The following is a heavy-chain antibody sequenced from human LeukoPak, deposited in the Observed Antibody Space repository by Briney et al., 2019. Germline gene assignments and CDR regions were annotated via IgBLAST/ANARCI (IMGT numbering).Heavy chain of an antibody. CDR1: GYTFTSCG. J-gene: IGHJ3*02. D-gene: IGHD3-22*01. V-gene: IGHV1-18*01. CDR2: ISAYNGNT. CDR3: ARDVSLGRITMIVVAGPYDGAFDI. Sequence: ASVKVSCKASGYTFTSCGISWVRQAPGQGLEWMGWISAYNGNTNYAQKLQGRVTITADKSTSTAYMELSSLRSEDTAVYYCARDVSLGRITMIVVAGPYDGAFDIWGQGTMVTVSS.